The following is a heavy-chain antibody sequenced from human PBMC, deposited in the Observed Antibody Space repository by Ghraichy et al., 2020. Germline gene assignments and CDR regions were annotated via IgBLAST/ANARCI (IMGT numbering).Heavy chain of an antibody. J-gene: IGHJ4*02. V-gene: IGHV3-21*01. Sequence: GGSLRLSCEASGFTFNTNSMNWVRQSPGKGLEWVSSISSGSTYIYYADSVKGRFTISRDNAKNSLYLQMNSLRAEDTAVYYCERDRGDWGQGTLVTVSS. CDR1: GFTFNTNS. CDR3: ERDRGD. CDR2: ISSGSTYI. D-gene: IGHD3-10*01.